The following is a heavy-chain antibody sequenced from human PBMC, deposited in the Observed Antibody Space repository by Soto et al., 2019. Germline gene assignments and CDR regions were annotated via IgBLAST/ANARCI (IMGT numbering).Heavy chain of an antibody. J-gene: IGHJ1*01. V-gene: IGHV3-48*01. Sequence: EVQLVEYGGGLVQPGGSLRLSCAASGFTFTTYTMNWARQAPGKGLEWVSFITGRGVGSTYYADSVKGRFTISRDNAKTSLYLQMNSLRAEDTAVYYCARGLIAARPDRAFWGQGTLVIVSS. CDR3: ARGLIAARPDRAF. D-gene: IGHD6-6*01. CDR2: ITGRGVGST. CDR1: GFTFTTYT.